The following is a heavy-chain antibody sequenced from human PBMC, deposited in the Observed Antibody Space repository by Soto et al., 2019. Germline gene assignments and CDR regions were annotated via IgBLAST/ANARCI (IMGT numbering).Heavy chain of an antibody. J-gene: IGHJ2*01. CDR3: VRDTAVGGGRSDWYFDL. V-gene: IGHV4-31*03. D-gene: IGHD2-15*01. Sequence: QVQLQESGPGLVKPSQTPSLTCTVSGGPINTGDFYWSWIRQHPGKGLEYIGYIYYTGSTYYNPSLKSRVAISVDTSKNQFSLRLTSVTAADTAVYYCVRDTAVGGGRSDWYFDLWGRGTLVAVSS. CDR2: IYYTGST. CDR1: GGPINTGDFY.